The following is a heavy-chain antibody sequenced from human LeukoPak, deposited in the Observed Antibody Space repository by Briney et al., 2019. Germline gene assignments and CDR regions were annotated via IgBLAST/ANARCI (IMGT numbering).Heavy chain of an antibody. CDR3: ATVVYDWNRFYFDY. CDR2: ISSCDSRV. V-gene: IGHV3-11*01. J-gene: IGHJ4*02. D-gene: IGHD1/OR15-1a*01. CDR1: GFTFSDCY. Sequence: GGSLRLSCAASGFTFSDCYKSWSRHAPGKGLGWLSYISSCDSRVYYADSVRGRFAISRDNAKNSLYLQMHSPRVEDTAVYYWATVVYDWNRFYFDYWGQGALVTVSP.